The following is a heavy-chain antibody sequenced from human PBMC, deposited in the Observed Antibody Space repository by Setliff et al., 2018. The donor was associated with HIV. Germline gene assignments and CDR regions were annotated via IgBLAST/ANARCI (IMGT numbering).Heavy chain of an antibody. CDR2: FDPEDGET. J-gene: IGHJ4*02. CDR3: AAAIFGVVITSLDY. D-gene: IGHD3-3*01. Sequence: VASVKVSCKVSGYTLTELSMHWVRQAPGKGLEWMGGFDPEDGETIYAQKFQGRVTMTEDTSTDTAYMELSSLRSEDTAVYYCAAAIFGVVITSLDYWGQGTLVTVS. CDR1: GYTLTELS. V-gene: IGHV1-24*01.